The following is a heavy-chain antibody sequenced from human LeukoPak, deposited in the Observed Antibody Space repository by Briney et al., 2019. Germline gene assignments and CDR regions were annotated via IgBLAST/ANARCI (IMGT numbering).Heavy chain of an antibody. J-gene: IGHJ4*02. CDR3: ARVRYSSGWSFDY. V-gene: IGHV3-11*05. CDR2: ISSSSSYT. Sequence: GRSLRLSCTASGFTFSDYYMSWIRQAPGKGLEWVSYISSSSSYTNYADSVKGRFTISRDNAKNSLYLQMNSLRAEDTAVYYCARVRYSSGWSFDYWGQGTLVTVSS. CDR1: GFTFSDYY. D-gene: IGHD6-19*01.